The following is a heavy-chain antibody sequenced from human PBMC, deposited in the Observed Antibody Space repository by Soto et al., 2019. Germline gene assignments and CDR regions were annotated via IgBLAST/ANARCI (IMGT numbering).Heavy chain of an antibody. V-gene: IGHV4-34*01. Sequence: NPSETLSLTCAVYGGSFSGYYWSWIRQPPGKGLEWIGEINHSGSTNYNPSLKSRVTISVDTSKNQFSLKLSSVTAADTAVYYCARGPAGGRKIYYYYYGMDVWGQGTTVTVSS. CDR1: GGSFSGYY. J-gene: IGHJ6*02. CDR2: INHSGST. D-gene: IGHD3-10*01. CDR3: ARGPAGGRKIYYYYYGMDV.